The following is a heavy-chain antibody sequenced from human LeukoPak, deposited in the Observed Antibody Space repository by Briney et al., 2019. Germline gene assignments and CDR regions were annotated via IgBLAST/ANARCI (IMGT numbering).Heavy chain of an antibody. CDR3: AKDDYGGWDNY. V-gene: IGHV3-23*01. CDR2: ISGSGGST. D-gene: IGHD4-23*01. CDR1: GFTFSSYA. Sequence: GASLRLSCAASGFTFSSYAMSWVRQAPGKGLEWVSAISGSGGSTYYADSVKGRFTISRDNSKNTLYLQMNSLRAEDTAVYYCAKDDYGGWDNYWGQGTLVTVSS. J-gene: IGHJ4*02.